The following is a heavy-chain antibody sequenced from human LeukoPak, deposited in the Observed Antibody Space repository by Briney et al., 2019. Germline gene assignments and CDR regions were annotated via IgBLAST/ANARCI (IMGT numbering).Heavy chain of an antibody. D-gene: IGHD2-21*02. CDR2: IRYEGSDK. J-gene: IGHJ3*02. CDR1: GFTFSNYG. CDR3: ARLYCGGDCLDAFDI. V-gene: IGHV3-30*02. Sequence: GGSLRLSCSASGFTFSNYGMHWVRQAPGKGLEWVAFIRYEGSDKYYADSVKGRFTISRDNSKNTLSLQMDSLTPEDTAVYYCARLYCGGDCLDAFDIWGQGTMVTVSS.